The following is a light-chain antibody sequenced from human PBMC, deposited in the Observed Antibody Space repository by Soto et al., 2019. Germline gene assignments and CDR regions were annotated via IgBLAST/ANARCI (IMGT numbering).Light chain of an antibody. CDR1: QSISSY. CDR3: KTSYSTRSA. Sequence: DIQMTQSPSSLSASVGDRVTITCRASQSISSYLNWYQQKPGKAPKLLIYAASSLQSRVPSRFNGTGSGTDFTPTISSLQPEDVATYYCKTSYSTRSAFGGGPKV. V-gene: IGKV1-39*01. CDR2: AAS. J-gene: IGKJ4*01.